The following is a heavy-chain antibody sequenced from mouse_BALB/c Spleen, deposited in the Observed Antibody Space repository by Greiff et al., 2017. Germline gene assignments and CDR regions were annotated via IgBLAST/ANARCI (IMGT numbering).Heavy chain of an antibody. CDR3: ARTPPHAMDY. J-gene: IGHJ4*01. V-gene: IGHV14-3*02. CDR1: GFNIKDTY. CDR2: IDPANGNT. Sequence: VQLQQSGAELVKPGASVKLSCTASGFNIKDTYMHWGKQRPEQGLEWIGRIDPANGNTKYDPKFQGKATITADTSSNTAYLQLSSLTSEDTAVYYCARTPPHAMDYWGQGTSVTVSS.